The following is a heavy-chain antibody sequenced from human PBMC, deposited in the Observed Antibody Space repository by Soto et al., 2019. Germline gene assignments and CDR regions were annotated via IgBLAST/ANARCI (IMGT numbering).Heavy chain of an antibody. Sequence: PGGSLRLSCAASGFTFSSYAMSWVRQAPGKGLEWVSAISGSGGSTYYADSVKGRFTISRDNSKNTLYLQMNSLRAEDTAVYYCAFPSGGDYDLDYYYYYMDVWGEGTTVTVSS. CDR2: ISGSGGST. D-gene: IGHD2-21*02. V-gene: IGHV3-23*01. CDR3: AFPSGGDYDLDYYYYYMDV. J-gene: IGHJ6*03. CDR1: GFTFSSYA.